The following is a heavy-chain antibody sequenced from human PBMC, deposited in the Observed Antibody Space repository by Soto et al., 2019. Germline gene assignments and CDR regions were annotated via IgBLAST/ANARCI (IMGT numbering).Heavy chain of an antibody. CDR3: VRGRGYCSGGSCCSGVDY. V-gene: IGHV4-30-2*01. CDR1: GGSISSGGYS. J-gene: IGHJ4*02. Sequence: QLQLQESGSGLVKPSQTLSLTCAVSGGSISSGGYSWGWIRQPPGKGLEWIGYIYPSGSSYYKPSLKRRYTISVDRSKNQFSLKLSSVTAADTAVYYCVRGRGYCSGGSCCSGVDYWGQGTLVTASS. CDR2: IYPSGSS. D-gene: IGHD2-15*01.